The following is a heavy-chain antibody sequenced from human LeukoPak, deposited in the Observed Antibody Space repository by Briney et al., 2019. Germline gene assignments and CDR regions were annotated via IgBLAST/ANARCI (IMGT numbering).Heavy chain of an antibody. CDR3: ARGLNCSSTSCYFPDRAAFDI. CDR2: IIPIFGTA. CDR1: GGTFSSYA. D-gene: IGHD2-2*01. J-gene: IGHJ3*02. V-gene: IGHV1-69*05. Sequence: ASVKVSCKASGGTFSSYAISWVRQAPGQGLEWMRGIIPIFGTANYAQKFQGRVTITTDESTSTAYMELSSLRSEDTAVYYCARGLNCSSTSCYFPDRAAFDIWGQGTMVTVSS.